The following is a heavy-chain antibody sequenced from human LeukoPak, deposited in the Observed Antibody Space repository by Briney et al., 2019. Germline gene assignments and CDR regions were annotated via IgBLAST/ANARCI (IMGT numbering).Heavy chain of an antibody. J-gene: IGHJ4*02. CDR1: GYTFTGYY. Sequence: ASVKVSCKASGYTFTGYYMHWVRQAPGQGLEWMGWIDPSSGGTNYAQKFQGRVTMTRDTSISTAYMELSSLRSDDTAVYYCARESHYYDSSGYCCWGQGTLVTVSS. D-gene: IGHD3-22*01. CDR3: ARESHYYDSSGYCC. CDR2: IDPSSGGT. V-gene: IGHV1-2*02.